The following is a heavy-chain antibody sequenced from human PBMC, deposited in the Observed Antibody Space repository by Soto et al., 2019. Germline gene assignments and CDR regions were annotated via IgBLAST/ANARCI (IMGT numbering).Heavy chain of an antibody. CDR3: ARGGSEGGLDI. J-gene: IGHJ6*02. CDR1: GAPXXVFY. CDR2: LYYTGNT. Sequence: QLXESGPGVVKPSETLSLTCTVSGAPXXVFYWTWIRQAPGKGLEWIGYLYYTGNTNYNPSLKSRVAMSMDTSKKHFYLTLTSATAADTAMYFCARGGSEGGLDIWGQGTTVTVSS. V-gene: IGHV4-59*01. D-gene: IGHD3-10*01.